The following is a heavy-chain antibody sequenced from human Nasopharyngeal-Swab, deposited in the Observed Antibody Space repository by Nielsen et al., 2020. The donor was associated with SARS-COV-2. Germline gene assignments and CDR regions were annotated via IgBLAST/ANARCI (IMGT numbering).Heavy chain of an antibody. J-gene: IGHJ4*02. CDR3: ARKNYFDY. Sequence: GGSLRLSCAASGFTFDEYGMNWVRQAPGKGLEWVSGISWNSGRIAYVDSVKGRFTISRDNAKNSLYLQMNSLRAEDTAVYYYARKNYFDYWGQGTLVTVSS. CDR2: ISWNSGRI. CDR1: GFTFDEYG. V-gene: IGHV3-9*01.